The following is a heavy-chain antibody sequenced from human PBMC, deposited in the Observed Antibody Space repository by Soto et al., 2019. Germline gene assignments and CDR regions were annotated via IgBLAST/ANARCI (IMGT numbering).Heavy chain of an antibody. V-gene: IGHV3-74*01. CDR3: ARVNTIFGVAERYFDY. J-gene: IGHJ4*02. CDR1: GFTSSSYW. Sequence: GGSLRLSCAASGFTSSSYWIHWVRQAPGKGLVWVSRISNDGSSTNYADSVKGRFTISRDNAKNTVYLQMNSLRAEDTAVYYCARVNTIFGVAERYFDYWGQGTLVTVSS. D-gene: IGHD3-3*01. CDR2: ISNDGSST.